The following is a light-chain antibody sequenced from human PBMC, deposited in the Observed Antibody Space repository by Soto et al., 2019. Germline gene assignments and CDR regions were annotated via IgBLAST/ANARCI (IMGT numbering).Light chain of an antibody. CDR1: SSDVGGYNY. Sequence: QSALTQPASVSGSPGQSITISCTGTSSDVGGYNYVSWYQQHPGKAPKLMIYDVSNRPSGVSNRFSGSKSGNTASLTISGLQAEDEADYYCSSYTSSSTQLYVLGTGTKVTVL. CDR3: SSYTSSSTQLYV. V-gene: IGLV2-14*01. J-gene: IGLJ1*01. CDR2: DVS.